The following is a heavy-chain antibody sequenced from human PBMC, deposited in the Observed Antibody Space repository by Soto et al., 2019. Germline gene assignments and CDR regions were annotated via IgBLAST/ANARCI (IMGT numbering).Heavy chain of an antibody. D-gene: IGHD2-2*01. V-gene: IGHV3-23*01. J-gene: IGHJ4*02. Sequence: GGSLRLSCAASGFTFSSYAMSWVRQAPGKGLEWVSAISGSGGSTYYADSVKGRFTISRDNSKNTLYLQMNSLRAEDTAVYYCAKDRGDIVVVPAAAFDYWGQGTLVTVSS. CDR2: ISGSGGST. CDR1: GFTFSSYA. CDR3: AKDRGDIVVVPAAAFDY.